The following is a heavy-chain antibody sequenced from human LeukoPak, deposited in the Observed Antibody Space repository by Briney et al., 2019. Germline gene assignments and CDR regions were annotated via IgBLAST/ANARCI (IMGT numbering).Heavy chain of an antibody. CDR3: ARDMSGYCSSTSCYANWFDP. J-gene: IGHJ5*02. D-gene: IGHD2-2*01. Sequence: SQTLSLTCTVSGGSISSGGYYWSWIRQHPGKGLEWIGYIYYSGSTYYNPSLKSRVTISVDTSKNQFSLKLSSVTAADTAVYYCARDMSGYCSSTSCYANWFDPWGQGTLVTVSS. CDR2: IYYSGST. V-gene: IGHV4-31*03. CDR1: GGSISSGGYY.